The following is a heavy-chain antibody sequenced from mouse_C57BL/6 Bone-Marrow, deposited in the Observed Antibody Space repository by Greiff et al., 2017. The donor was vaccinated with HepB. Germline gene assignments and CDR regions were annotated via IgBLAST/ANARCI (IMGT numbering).Heavy chain of an antibody. Sequence: QVHVKQSGAELARPGASVKLSCKASGYTFTSYGISWVKQRTGQGLEWIGEIYPRSGNTYYNEKFKGKATLTADKSSSTAYMQLSSLTSEDSAVYYCAIRTTERYFDVWGTGTTVTVSS. V-gene: IGHV1-81*01. J-gene: IGHJ1*03. CDR3: AIRTTERYFDV. D-gene: IGHD1-1*01. CDR1: GYTFTSYG. CDR2: IYPRSGNT.